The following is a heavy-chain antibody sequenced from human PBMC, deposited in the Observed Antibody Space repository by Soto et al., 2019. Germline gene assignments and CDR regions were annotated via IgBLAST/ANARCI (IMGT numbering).Heavy chain of an antibody. V-gene: IGHV3-30*04. CDR2: ISFDGSNE. J-gene: IGHJ6*02. CDR3: AEPGATVMFYSALDV. CDR1: GFTLSGYA. D-gene: IGHD4-17*01. Sequence: GGYLRLSCTASGFTLSGYAMHCVRQAPGKGLEWVAIISFDGSNEHYADSVHGRFTISRDNSENTLFLQMNSLRADDTAVYYCAEPGATVMFYSALDVWGQGTTVTVSS.